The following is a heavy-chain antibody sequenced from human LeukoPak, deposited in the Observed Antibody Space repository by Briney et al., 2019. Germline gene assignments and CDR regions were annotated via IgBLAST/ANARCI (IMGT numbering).Heavy chain of an antibody. CDR2: ISSSSSTI. D-gene: IGHD1-26*01. CDR3: ARDTGGGELMSYYYYYMDV. J-gene: IGHJ6*03. Sequence: PGGSLRLSCGASGFTFSSYSMNWVRQAPGKGLEWVSYISSSSSTIYYADSVKGRFTISRDNAKNSLYLQMNSLRAEDTALYYWARDTGGGELMSYYYYYMDVWGKGTTVTVSS. V-gene: IGHV3-48*01. CDR1: GFTFSSYS.